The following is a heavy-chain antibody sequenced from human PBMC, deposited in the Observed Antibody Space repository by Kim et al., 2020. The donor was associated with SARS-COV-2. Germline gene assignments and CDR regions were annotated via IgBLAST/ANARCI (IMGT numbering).Heavy chain of an antibody. CDR3: AKGWGFDN. CDR2: IKEDASDE. Sequence: GGSLRLSCEASGFTFSTHYMSWFRQAPGKGLEWVANIKEDASDESYADTVKGRFTISRDNARNSLYLQMNNLRVEDTAVYYCAKGWGFDNWGQGTLVTVS. CDR1: GFTFSTHY. V-gene: IGHV3-7*01. D-gene: IGHD3-16*01. J-gene: IGHJ4*02.